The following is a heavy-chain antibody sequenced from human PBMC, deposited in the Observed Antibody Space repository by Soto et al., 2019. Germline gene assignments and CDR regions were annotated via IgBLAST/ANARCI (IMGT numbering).Heavy chain of an antibody. CDR3: AKVTDTSGYYYGSFDY. V-gene: IGHV3-9*01. J-gene: IGHJ4*02. CDR1: GFTFDDYA. CDR2: ISWNSGSI. Sequence: EVPLVESGGGLEQPGRSLRLSCAASGFTFDDYAMHWVRQAPGKGLEWVSGISWNSGSIGYADSVKGRFTISRDNAKNSLYLQMNSLRAEDTALYYCAKVTDTSGYYYGSFDYWGQGTLVTVSS. D-gene: IGHD3-22*01.